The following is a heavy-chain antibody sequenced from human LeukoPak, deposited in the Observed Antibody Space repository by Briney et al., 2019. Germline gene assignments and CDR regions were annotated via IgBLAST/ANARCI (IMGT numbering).Heavy chain of an antibody. D-gene: IGHD6-19*01. CDR2: IHTSGST. Sequence: SETLSLTCTVSGGTISNYHRNWIRQAPGKGLEWIGHIHTSGSTNYNPPLKSRVTMSIDTTEDQVSLTIRSVTAADTAFYYCARRDISSGWSFDYWGQGTLVTVSS. CDR1: GGTISNYH. V-gene: IGHV4-4*07. CDR3: ARRDISSGWSFDY. J-gene: IGHJ4*02.